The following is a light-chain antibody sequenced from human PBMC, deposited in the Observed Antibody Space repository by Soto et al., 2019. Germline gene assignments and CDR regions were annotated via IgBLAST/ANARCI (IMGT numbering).Light chain of an antibody. CDR1: TSDVGAYDY. V-gene: IGLV2-14*01. CDR3: SSFSSDTTLFV. Sequence: QSALTQPASVSGSPGQSITISCTGTTSDVGAYDYVSWYQQHPGKAPKLMIYTVSNRPSGVSNRFSGSKSGNTVSLTISGLQAEDEADYYCSSFSSDTTLFVFGGGTKVTVL. CDR2: TVS. J-gene: IGLJ1*01.